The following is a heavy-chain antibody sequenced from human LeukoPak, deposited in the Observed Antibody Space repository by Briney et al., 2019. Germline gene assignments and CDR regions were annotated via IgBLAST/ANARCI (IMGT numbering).Heavy chain of an antibody. D-gene: IGHD1-26*01. CDR2: MNPNSGNT. CDR1: GCTFTSYD. Sequence: GASVKVSCKASGCTFTSYDINWVRQATGQGLEWMGWMNPNSGNTGYAQKFQGRVTITRNTSISTAYMELSSLRSEDTAVYYCARELVSHAFDIWGQGTMVTVSS. J-gene: IGHJ3*02. V-gene: IGHV1-8*03. CDR3: ARELVSHAFDI.